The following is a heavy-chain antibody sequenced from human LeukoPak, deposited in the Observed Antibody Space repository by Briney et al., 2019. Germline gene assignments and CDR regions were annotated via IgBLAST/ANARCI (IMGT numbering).Heavy chain of an antibody. V-gene: IGHV4-34*01. CDR3: ARSGGGNWNSQKLYNWFDP. CDR2: INHRGST. Sequence: GSLRLSCAASGFTFSIYWMSWVRQPPGKGLEWIGEINHRGSTNYKPSLKSRVTISVDTSNNQLSLKLSSVAAADTAVYYCARSGGGNWNSQKLYNWFDPWGQGALVTVSS. CDR1: GFTFSIYW. D-gene: IGHD1-1*01. J-gene: IGHJ5*02.